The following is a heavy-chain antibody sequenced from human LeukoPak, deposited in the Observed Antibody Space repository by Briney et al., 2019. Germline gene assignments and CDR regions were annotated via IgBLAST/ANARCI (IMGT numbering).Heavy chain of an antibody. V-gene: IGHV3-48*01. CDR1: GFTFDDYG. Sequence: GGSLRLSCAGSGFTFDDYGMNWVRQAPGKGLEWLAHVSRNTNAIYFADSVKGRFTISRDNAKNSLYLQMNSLRAEDTAIYYCVKDAAYAFDIWGQGTMVTVSS. D-gene: IGHD6-13*01. CDR3: VKDAAYAFDI. CDR2: VSRNTNAI. J-gene: IGHJ3*02.